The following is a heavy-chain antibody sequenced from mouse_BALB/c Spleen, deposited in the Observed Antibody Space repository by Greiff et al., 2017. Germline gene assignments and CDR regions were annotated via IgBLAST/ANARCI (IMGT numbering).Heavy chain of an antibody. Sequence: QVQLQQSGAELVKPGASVKLSCKASGYTFTSYYMYWVKQRPGQGLEWIGEINPSNGGTNFNEKFKSKATLTVDNSSSTAYMQLSSLTSEDSAVYYCTRRDGNLYYFDYWGQGTTLTVSS. D-gene: IGHD2-1*01. CDR3: TRRDGNLYYFDY. CDR1: GYTFTSYY. CDR2: INPSNGGT. V-gene: IGHV1S81*02. J-gene: IGHJ2*01.